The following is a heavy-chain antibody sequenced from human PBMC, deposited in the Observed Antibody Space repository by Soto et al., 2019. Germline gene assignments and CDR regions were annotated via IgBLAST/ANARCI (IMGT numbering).Heavy chain of an antibody. CDR1: GFTFRNYA. J-gene: IGHJ6*02. CDR3: AKRGDIVEVSRTFVGYGMDV. V-gene: IGHV3-23*01. CDR2: ISGNGGDI. Sequence: EVQLLESGGALVQPGGSLRLSCAASGFTFRNYAMSWVRQAPGKGLEWVSRISGNGGDINYADSAKGRFTISRDNSKNTLYLQMNSLRGEDTAVYYCAKRGDIVEVSRTFVGYGMDVWGQGTTVTVSS. D-gene: IGHD2-2*01.